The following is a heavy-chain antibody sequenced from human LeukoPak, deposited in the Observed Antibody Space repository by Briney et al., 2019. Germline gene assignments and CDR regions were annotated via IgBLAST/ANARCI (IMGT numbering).Heavy chain of an antibody. J-gene: IGHJ4*02. V-gene: IGHV4-39*01. CDR3: ARMMYGNGWDRYYFDY. CDR1: GDSISSYNHY. D-gene: IGHD6-19*01. CDR2: ICYGGST. Sequence: TLXXTCTVSGDSISSYNHYWGWIRQPPGKGLEWLGSICYGGSTHDNPSLKSRVTISVDTSKNQFSLRVTSATAADTAVYYCARMMYGNGWDRYYFDYWGQGTLVTVSS.